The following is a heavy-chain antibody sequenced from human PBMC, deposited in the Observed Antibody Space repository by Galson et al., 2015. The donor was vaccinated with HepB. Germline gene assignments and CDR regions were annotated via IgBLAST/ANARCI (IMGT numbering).Heavy chain of an antibody. CDR2: ISSSSSYI. J-gene: IGHJ3*02. CDR3: ARLYYYDSSATNAFDI. V-gene: IGHV3-21*01. CDR1: GFTFSSYS. D-gene: IGHD3-22*01. Sequence: SLRLSCAASGFTFSSYSMNWVRQAPGKGLEWVSSISSSSSYIYYADSVKGRFTISRDNAKNSLYLQMNSLRAEDTALYNCARLYYYDSSATNAFDIWGQGTMVTVSS.